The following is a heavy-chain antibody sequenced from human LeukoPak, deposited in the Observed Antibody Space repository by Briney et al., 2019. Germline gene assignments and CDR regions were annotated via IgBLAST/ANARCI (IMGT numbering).Heavy chain of an antibody. V-gene: IGHV4-34*01. CDR3: ARLPYSSSWYPHPDY. CDR1: GGSFSGYY. CDR2: IYYSGST. D-gene: IGHD6-13*01. Sequence: SETLSLTCAVYGGSFSGYYWSWIRQPPGKGLEWIGSIYYSGSTYYNPSLKSRVTISVDTSKNQFSLKLSSVTAADTAVYYCARLPYSSSWYPHPDYWGQGTLVTVSS. J-gene: IGHJ4*02.